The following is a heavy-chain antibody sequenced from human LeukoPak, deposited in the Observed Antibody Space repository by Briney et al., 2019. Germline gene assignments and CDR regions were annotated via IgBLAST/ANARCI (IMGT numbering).Heavy chain of an antibody. J-gene: IGHJ4*02. CDR3: AKSSIGNSGYVDY. V-gene: IGHV3-23*01. D-gene: IGHD3-22*01. Sequence: PGGSLRLSCAASGFTFSSYGMSWVRQAPGKGLEWVSTISGSGGSTYYADSVKGRFTISRDNSKNTLYLQMNSLRAEDTAIYYCAKSSIGNSGYVDYWGQGTLVTVSS. CDR1: GFTFSSYG. CDR2: ISGSGGST.